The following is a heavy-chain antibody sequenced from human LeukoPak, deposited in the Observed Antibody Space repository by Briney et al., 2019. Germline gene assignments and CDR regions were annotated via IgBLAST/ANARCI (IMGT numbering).Heavy chain of an antibody. Sequence: GGSLRLSCAASGFTFKTYAMHWVRQAPGKGLEWLAVIWYDGKFKYYGDSVKGRISISRDNSKATLDLQMGNLRAEDSGVYYCARGFGSGASSVQFWGQGTLVTVSS. J-gene: IGHJ4*02. CDR3: ARGFGSGASSVQF. CDR2: IWYDGKFK. CDR1: GFTFKTYA. D-gene: IGHD2-15*01. V-gene: IGHV3-33*01.